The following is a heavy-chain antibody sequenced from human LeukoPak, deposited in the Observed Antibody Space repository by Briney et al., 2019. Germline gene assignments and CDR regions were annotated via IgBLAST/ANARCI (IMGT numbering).Heavy chain of an antibody. CDR1: GFTFSSYA. CDR2: ISDSGGST. CDR3: AKRVGPGRAFDI. V-gene: IGHV3-23*01. Sequence: PGGSLRLSCAASGFTFSSYAMSWVRQAPGKGLEWVSAISDSGGSTYYADSVKGRFTISSDNSKNTLYLQVNSVRAEDTAVYYCAKRVGPGRAFDIWGQGTMVTVSS. J-gene: IGHJ3*02. D-gene: IGHD3-10*01.